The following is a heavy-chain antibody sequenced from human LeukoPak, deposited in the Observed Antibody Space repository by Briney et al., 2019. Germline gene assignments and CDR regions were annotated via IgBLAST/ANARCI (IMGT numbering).Heavy chain of an antibody. J-gene: IGHJ4*02. V-gene: IGHV3-30*03. D-gene: IGHD6-19*01. CDR2: VSYDGGKK. CDR3: ARSNGWLTDY. CDR1: GFTFSSSG. Sequence: GRSLTLSCAASGFTFSSSGMHWVRQAPGKGLEWVAFVSYDGGKKYYADSVKGRFTISRDNAKNSLYLRMNDLRAEDTAVYYCARSNGWLTDYWGQGALVTVSS.